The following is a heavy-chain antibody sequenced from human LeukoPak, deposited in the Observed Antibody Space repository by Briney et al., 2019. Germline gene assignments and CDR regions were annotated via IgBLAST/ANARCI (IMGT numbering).Heavy chain of an antibody. Sequence: SETLSLTCAVYGGSFSGYYWSWIRQPPGKGLEWIGEINHSGSTNYNPSLKSRVTISVDTSKNQFSLKLSSVTAADTAVYYCASGGELGMFDYWGQGTLVTVSS. V-gene: IGHV4-34*01. CDR1: GGSFSGYY. CDR3: ASGGELGMFDY. CDR2: INHSGST. J-gene: IGHJ4*02. D-gene: IGHD1-26*01.